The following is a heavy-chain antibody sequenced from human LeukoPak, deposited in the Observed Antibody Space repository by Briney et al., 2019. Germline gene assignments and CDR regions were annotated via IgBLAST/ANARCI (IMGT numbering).Heavy chain of an antibody. V-gene: IGHV3-53*01. Sequence: GGSLRLSCAASGFTVSSNYMSWVRQAPGKGLEWVSVIYSGGSTYYADSVKGRFTISRDNSKNTLYLQMNSLRAEDTAVYYCASSRPTYSGYDLEPAYYYYYMDVWGKGTTVTVSS. CDR3: ASSRPTYSGYDLEPAYYYYYMDV. CDR1: GFTVSSNY. D-gene: IGHD5-12*01. J-gene: IGHJ6*03. CDR2: IYSGGST.